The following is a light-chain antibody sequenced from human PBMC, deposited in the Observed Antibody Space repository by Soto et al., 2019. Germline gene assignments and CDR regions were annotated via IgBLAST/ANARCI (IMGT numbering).Light chain of an antibody. V-gene: IGKV3-20*01. J-gene: IGKJ1*01. CDR1: QSVSSNF. CDR2: DAS. CDR3: QFYGDPPKT. Sequence: EFVLTQSPGTLSLSPGERGTLSCRASQSVSSNFLAWYQQKPGQAPRLLIFDASTRATGIPDRFTGRGSGTDFTLTISRLEPEDFAVYYCQFYGDPPKTFGQGTKV.